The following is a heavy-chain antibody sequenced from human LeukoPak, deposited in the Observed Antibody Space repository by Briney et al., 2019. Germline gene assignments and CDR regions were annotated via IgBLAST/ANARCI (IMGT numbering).Heavy chain of an antibody. CDR1: GFTFSSHA. D-gene: IGHD4-17*01. V-gene: IGHV3-23*01. CDR3: ANEIRPNDH. Sequence: GGSLRLSCAASGFTFSSHAMSWVRQAPGEGLERVSAISISGGSTYYADSVKGRFTISRDNSKNTLYLQMNSLRPEDTAVYYCANEIRPNDHWGQGTLVTVSS. CDR2: ISISGGST. J-gene: IGHJ4*02.